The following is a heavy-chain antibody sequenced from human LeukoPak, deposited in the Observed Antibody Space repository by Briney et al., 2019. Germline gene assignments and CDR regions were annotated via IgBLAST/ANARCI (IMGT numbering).Heavy chain of an antibody. Sequence: GGSLRLSCAASGFTFSSYEMNWVRQAPGKGLEWLSYISSSGSAIYYADSVKGRFTVSRDNAKNSLYLQMNSLRAEDTAVYYCAKGGYFYDSSDAYWGQGTLVTVSS. CDR3: AKGGYFYDSSDAY. J-gene: IGHJ4*02. D-gene: IGHD3-22*01. V-gene: IGHV3-48*03. CDR1: GFTFSSYE. CDR2: ISSSGSAI.